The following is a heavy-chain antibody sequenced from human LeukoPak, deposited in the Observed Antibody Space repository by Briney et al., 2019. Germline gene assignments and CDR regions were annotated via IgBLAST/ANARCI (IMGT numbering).Heavy chain of an antibody. D-gene: IGHD1-26*01. J-gene: IGHJ4*02. CDR1: GFPFSSYW. Sequence: PGGSLRLSCAASGFPFSSYWMHWVRQAPGKGLVWVSRINIDGSNTNYADSVKGRLTISRDNAKNTLYLQMDSLRAEDTAVYYCARSLGGAHDYWGQGTLVTVSS. CDR3: ARSLGGAHDY. V-gene: IGHV3-74*01. CDR2: INIDGSNT.